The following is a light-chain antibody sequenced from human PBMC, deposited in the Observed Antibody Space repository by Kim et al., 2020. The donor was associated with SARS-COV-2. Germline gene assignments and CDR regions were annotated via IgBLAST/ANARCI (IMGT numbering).Light chain of an antibody. J-gene: IGKJ2*03. V-gene: IGKV1-39*01. Sequence: ASVGGGSTITSRASHSSSSYLNGYQQEPRGNATLLMYSAANMQRRVPSRLCGGRAGTDVTLTISSLQPEDYAAYYCRQNYNTHPYSFGQGTKLEI. CDR1: HSSSSY. CDR3: RQNYNTHPYS. CDR2: SAA.